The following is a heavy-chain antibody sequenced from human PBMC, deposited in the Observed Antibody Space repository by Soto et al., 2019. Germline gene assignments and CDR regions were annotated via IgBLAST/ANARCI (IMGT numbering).Heavy chain of an antibody. CDR3: AKHIHDSSGYLNGGRSEYHAFDI. D-gene: IGHD3-22*01. V-gene: IGHV5-51*01. CDR1: GYSFTSYS. Sequence: GASLKISCDASGYSFTSYSIGWVRQMPGKGLEWMATSNTGESDPRYSRSVQGTVTVSADKSRCTVYLQWSRLKASHPAIYYCAKHIHDSSGYLNGGRSEYHAFDIWGQGTRVTVSS. J-gene: IGHJ3*02. CDR2: SNTGESDP.